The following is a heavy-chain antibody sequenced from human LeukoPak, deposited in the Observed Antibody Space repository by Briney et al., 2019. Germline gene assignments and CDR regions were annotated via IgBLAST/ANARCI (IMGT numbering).Heavy chain of an antibody. V-gene: IGHV4-59*01. CDR1: GGPISSYY. D-gene: IGHD3-22*01. CDR3: SGANHNYDSSVYDY. CDR2: IYYSGST. Sequence: SGTLSLSCADSGGPISSYYWNWVRQAPGKGLERIGYIYYSGSTNYNPYLKSRVTISVDASKNQSLLMLSYVPAADTAVYYCSGANHNYDSSVYDYWGPGALCSVSS. J-gene: IGHJ4*02.